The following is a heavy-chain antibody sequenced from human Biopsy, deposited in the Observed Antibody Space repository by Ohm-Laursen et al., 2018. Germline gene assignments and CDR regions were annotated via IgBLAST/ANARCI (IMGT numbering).Heavy chain of an antibody. CDR3: ARGRLSGTRRALDI. D-gene: IGHD1-7*01. CDR1: GYTFINYD. Sequence: ASVKVSCKTSGYTFINYDIHWVRQASGQGLEWMGWMNPKSGDTGYAHKFQGRVTMSRNTSISTANLEMSSLRSEDTAVYYCARGRLSGTRRALDIWDQGTMVTVSS. J-gene: IGHJ3*02. CDR2: MNPKSGDT. V-gene: IGHV1-8*01.